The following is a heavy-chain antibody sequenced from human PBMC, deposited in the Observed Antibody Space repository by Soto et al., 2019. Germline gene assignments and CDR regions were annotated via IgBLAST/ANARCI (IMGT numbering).Heavy chain of an antibody. J-gene: IGHJ4*02. Sequence: EVQLVESGGGLVQPGGSLRLSCAASGFTFSSYSMNWVRQAPGKGLEWVSYISSRSSTIYYADSVKGRLTSSRDKAKDTPKRQMNSLRDEDTAVDNWARELGPTTVTTFLDYWGQGTLVTVSS. CDR3: ARELGPTTVTTFLDY. D-gene: IGHD4-17*01. CDR1: GFTFSSYS. CDR2: ISSRSSTI. V-gene: IGHV3-48*02.